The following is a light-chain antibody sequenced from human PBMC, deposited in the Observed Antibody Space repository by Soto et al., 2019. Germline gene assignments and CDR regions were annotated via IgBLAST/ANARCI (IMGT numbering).Light chain of an antibody. Sequence: IQMTQPPSTLSASVGDRVTITCRASVTISSWLAWYQQKPGKAPKLLIYKASTLKSGVPSRFSGSGSGTEFTLTISSLQPDDFATYYCQHYNSYSEAFGQGTKVDIK. CDR1: VTISSW. J-gene: IGKJ1*01. CDR3: QHYNSYSEA. CDR2: KAS. V-gene: IGKV1-5*03.